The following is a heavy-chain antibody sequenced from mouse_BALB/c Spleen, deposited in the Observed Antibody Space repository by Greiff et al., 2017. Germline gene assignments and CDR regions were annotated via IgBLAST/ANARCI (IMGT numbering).Heavy chain of an antibody. V-gene: IGHV1-54*03. CDR3: ALVTTVVPTSFDY. J-gene: IGHJ2*01. Sequence: QVQLQQSGAELVRPGTSVKVSCKASGYAFTNYLIEWVKQRPGQGLEWIGVINPGSGGTNYNEKFKGKATLTADKSSSTAYMQLSSLTSDDSAVYFCALVTTVVPTSFDYWGQGTTLTVSS. CDR2: INPGSGGT. CDR1: GYAFTNYL. D-gene: IGHD1-1*01.